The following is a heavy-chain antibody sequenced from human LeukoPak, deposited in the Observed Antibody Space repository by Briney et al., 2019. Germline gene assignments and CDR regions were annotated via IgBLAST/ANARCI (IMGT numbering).Heavy chain of an antibody. CDR2: ISSSGSTI. D-gene: IGHD3-10*01. Sequence: GGSLRLSCAASGFTFSSYEMNWVRQAPGKGLEWVSYISSSGSTIYYADSVKGRFTISRDNAKNSLYLQMNRLRAEDTAVYYCARILWFGEFYWGQGTLVTVSS. J-gene: IGHJ4*02. V-gene: IGHV3-48*03. CDR3: ARILWFGEFY. CDR1: GFTFSSYE.